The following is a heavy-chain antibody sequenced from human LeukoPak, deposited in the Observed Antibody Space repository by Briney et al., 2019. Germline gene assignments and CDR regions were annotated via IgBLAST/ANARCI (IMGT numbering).Heavy chain of an antibody. CDR1: GFTFSSYE. J-gene: IGHJ4*02. D-gene: IGHD1-26*01. Sequence: PGGSLRLSCATSGFTFSSYEMNWVRQAPGKGLEWISYITTSGTSTYYADSVKGRFTISRDNGKTALSLQMNSVRAEDTAVYYCVVHSATSCYWGQGTLVTVSS. V-gene: IGHV3-48*03. CDR3: VVHSATSCY. CDR2: ITTSGTST.